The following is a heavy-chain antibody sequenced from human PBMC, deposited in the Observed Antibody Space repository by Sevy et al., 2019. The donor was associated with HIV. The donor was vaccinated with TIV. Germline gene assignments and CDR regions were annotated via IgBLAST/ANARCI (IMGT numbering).Heavy chain of an antibody. CDR1: GFTVSSNY. CDR2: IYSGGST. J-gene: IGHJ6*02. D-gene: IGHD2-15*01. V-gene: IGHV3-53*01. Sequence: GGSLRLSCAASGFTVSSNYMSWVRQAPGKGLEWVSVIYSGGSTYYADSVKGRFTISRDNSKNTLYLQMNSLRAEDTSVYYWASGGYCSGGSCLADYYYGMDVWGQGTTVTVSS. CDR3: ASGGYCSGGSCLADYYYGMDV.